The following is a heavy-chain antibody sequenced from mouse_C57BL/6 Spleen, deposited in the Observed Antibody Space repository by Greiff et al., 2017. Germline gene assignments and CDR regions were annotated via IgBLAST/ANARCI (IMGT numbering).Heavy chain of an antibody. CDR1: GFTFSSYT. V-gene: IGHV5-9*01. D-gene: IGHD1-1*01. Sequence: EVNLVESGGGLVKPGGSLKLSCAASGFTFSSYTMYWVRQTPEKRLEWVATISGGGGNTYYPDSVKGRFTISRDNAKNTLYLQMSSLRSEDTALYYCARHALLLFDYWGQGTTLTVSS. CDR2: ISGGGGNT. CDR3: ARHALLLFDY. J-gene: IGHJ2*01.